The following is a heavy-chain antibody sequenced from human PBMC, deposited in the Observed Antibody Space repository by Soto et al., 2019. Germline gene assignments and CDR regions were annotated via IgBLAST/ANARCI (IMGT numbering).Heavy chain of an antibody. CDR3: ARCSGWYGQCYFDC. CDR2: LYSDGRT. J-gene: IGHJ4*02. Sequence: DVQLVETGGGLIQPGGSLRLSCAASGFIVSSSYMSWVRQAPGKGLEWVSVLYSDGRTYYADSVKGRFTIPRDNSKNTLYLQMTSLSAEDTAVYYCARCSGWYGQCYFDCWGQGTLVTVSS. CDR1: GFIVSSSY. V-gene: IGHV3-53*02. D-gene: IGHD6-13*01.